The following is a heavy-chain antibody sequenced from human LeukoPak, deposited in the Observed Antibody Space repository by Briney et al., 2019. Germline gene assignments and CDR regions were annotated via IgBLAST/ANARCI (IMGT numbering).Heavy chain of an antibody. D-gene: IGHD6-13*01. V-gene: IGHV4-59*12. CDR3: AKILYSNNVDY. CDR2: IYYSGST. CDR1: GGSISSYY. Sequence: SETLSLTCTVSGGSISSYYWSWIRQPPGKGLEWIGYIYYSGSTNYNPSLKRRVTISVDTSKNQFSLKLSSVTAADTAIYYCAKILYSNNVDYWGQGTLVTVSS. J-gene: IGHJ4*02.